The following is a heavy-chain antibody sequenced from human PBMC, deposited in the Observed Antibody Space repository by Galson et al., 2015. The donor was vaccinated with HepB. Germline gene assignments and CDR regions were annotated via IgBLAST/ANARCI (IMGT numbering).Heavy chain of an antibody. J-gene: IGHJ6*02. V-gene: IGHV1-69*13. CDR3: ARHCSSTSCYETLFDGMDV. CDR1: GGTFSSYA. CDR2: IIPIFGTA. D-gene: IGHD2-2*01. Sequence: SVKVSCKASGGTFSSYAISWVRQAPGQGLEWMGGIIPIFGTANYAQKFQGRVTITADESTSTAYMELSSLRSEDTAVYYCARHCSSTSCYETLFDGMDVWGQGTTVTVSS.